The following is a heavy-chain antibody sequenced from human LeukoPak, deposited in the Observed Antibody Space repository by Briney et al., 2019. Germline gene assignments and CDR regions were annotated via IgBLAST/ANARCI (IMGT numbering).Heavy chain of an antibody. J-gene: IGHJ4*02. CDR3: ARGIVGARGDYFDY. V-gene: IGHV4-4*07. Sequence: SETLSLTCTVSGDSISSYYWSWIRQPVGKGLEWIGRIYTSGSTNYNPSLKSRVTMSVDTSKNQFSLKLSSVTAADTAVYYCARGIVGARGDYFDYWGQGTLVTVSS. CDR1: GDSISSYY. D-gene: IGHD1-26*01. CDR2: IYTSGST.